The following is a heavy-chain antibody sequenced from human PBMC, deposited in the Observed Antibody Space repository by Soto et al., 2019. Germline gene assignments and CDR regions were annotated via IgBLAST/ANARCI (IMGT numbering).Heavy chain of an antibody. Sequence: PSETLSVTCAVYGGSFSGYDWSWIRQPPGKGLEWIGEINHSGSTNYNPSLKSRVTISVDTSKNQFSLKLSSVTAADTAVYYCARSMTTVVTLDYWGQGTLVTVSS. CDR1: GGSFSGYD. J-gene: IGHJ4*02. V-gene: IGHV4-34*01. CDR2: INHSGST. D-gene: IGHD4-17*01. CDR3: ARSMTTVVTLDY.